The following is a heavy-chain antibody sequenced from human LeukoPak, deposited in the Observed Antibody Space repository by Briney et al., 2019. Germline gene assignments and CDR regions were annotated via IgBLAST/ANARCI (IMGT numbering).Heavy chain of an antibody. CDR2: IYSGGST. V-gene: IGHV3-53*01. D-gene: IGHD2-2*02. CDR1: GFTVSSNY. CDR3: ARTYRMGPFDY. J-gene: IGHJ4*02. Sequence: GGSLRLSCAAPGFTVSSNYMSWVRQAPGKGLEWVSVIYSGGSTYYADSVKGRFTISRDNSENTLYLQMNSLGAEDTAVYYCARTYRMGPFDYWGQGTLVTVSS.